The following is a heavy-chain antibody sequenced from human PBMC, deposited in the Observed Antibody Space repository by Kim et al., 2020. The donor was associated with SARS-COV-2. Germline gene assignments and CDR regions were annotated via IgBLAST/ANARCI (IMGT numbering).Heavy chain of an antibody. Sequence: SETLSLTCTVSGGSISSSSYYWGWIRQPPGKGLEWIGSIYYSGSTYYNPSLKSRVTISVDTSKNQFSLKLSSVTAADTAVYYCARLQDYGGNSGWFDPWGQGTLVTVSS. CDR1: GGSISSSSYY. J-gene: IGHJ5*02. CDR2: IYYSGST. V-gene: IGHV4-39*01. CDR3: ARLQDYGGNSGWFDP. D-gene: IGHD4-17*01.